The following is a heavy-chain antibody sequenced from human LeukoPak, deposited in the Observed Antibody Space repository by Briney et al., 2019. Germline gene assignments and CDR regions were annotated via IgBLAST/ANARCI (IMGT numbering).Heavy chain of an antibody. Sequence: GESLKISCKGSGYSFTSYWISWVRQMPGKGLEWMGRIDPSDSYTNYSPSFQGHVTISADKSISTAYLQWSSLKASDTAMYYCAGHLVAATGTTVTTDYGMDVWGQGTTVTVSS. CDR2: IDPSDSYT. J-gene: IGHJ6*02. D-gene: IGHD4-17*01. CDR3: AGHLVAATGTTVTTDYGMDV. CDR1: GYSFTSYW. V-gene: IGHV5-10-1*01.